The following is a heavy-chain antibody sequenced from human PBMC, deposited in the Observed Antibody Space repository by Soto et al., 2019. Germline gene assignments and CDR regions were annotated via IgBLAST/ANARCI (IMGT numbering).Heavy chain of an antibody. Sequence: QVQLVQSGAEVKKPGSSVKVSCKASGGTFSSYAISWVRQAPGQGLEWMGGIIPIFGTANYAQKFQGRVTITADESTSTAYMELSSLRSEDTAVYYCARIPRYYYDSSGYYVSYFDYWGQGTLVTVSS. V-gene: IGHV1-69*01. CDR2: IIPIFGTA. CDR3: ARIPRYYYDSSGYYVSYFDY. CDR1: GGTFSSYA. D-gene: IGHD3-22*01. J-gene: IGHJ4*02.